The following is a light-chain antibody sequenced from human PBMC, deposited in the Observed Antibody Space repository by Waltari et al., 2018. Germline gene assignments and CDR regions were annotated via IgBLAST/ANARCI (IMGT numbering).Light chain of an antibody. Sequence: SFELAQPPSVSVSPGQTATITCSGDNLGEKFACWYQQKSGKSPVLIIYRDDKRPSGISVRFSGSNSGNAATLTISGTQTIDEADYFCQAWDNHNVVFGGGTKLTVL. V-gene: IGLV3-1*01. J-gene: IGLJ2*01. CDR3: QAWDNHNVV. CDR2: RDD. CDR1: NLGEKF.